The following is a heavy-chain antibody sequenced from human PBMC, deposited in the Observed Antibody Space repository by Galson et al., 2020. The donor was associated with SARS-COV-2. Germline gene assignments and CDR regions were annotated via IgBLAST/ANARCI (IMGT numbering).Heavy chain of an antibody. CDR3: ATAVDIVTTMYFES. D-gene: IGHD5-12*01. CDR1: GLTLRNYD. Sequence: GGSLRLSCAGSGLTLRNYDMTWVRQAPGKGLEWVSAMSGSSGTPYYIDSVKGRFTISRDNSKNTLYLQMNSLRAEDTAVYHCATAVDIVTTMYFESWGQGTLVTVSS. V-gene: IGHV3-23*01. J-gene: IGHJ4*02. CDR2: MSGSSGTP.